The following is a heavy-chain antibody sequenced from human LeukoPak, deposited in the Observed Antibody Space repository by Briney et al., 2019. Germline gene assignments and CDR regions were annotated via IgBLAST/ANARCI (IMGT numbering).Heavy chain of an antibody. D-gene: IGHD2-21*01. CDR2: INRDGTEK. J-gene: IGHJ4*02. Sequence: GDSLRLSCATSGFNFSDSRMTWVHPAPGKGLQWVANINRDGTEKHLLDSVEGRFTNTRDNAKNSLYLQMNTLRPQDTALYFCVRGDWYLESWGQGTLVTVSS. CDR1: GFNFSDSR. V-gene: IGHV3-7*04. CDR3: VRGDWYLES.